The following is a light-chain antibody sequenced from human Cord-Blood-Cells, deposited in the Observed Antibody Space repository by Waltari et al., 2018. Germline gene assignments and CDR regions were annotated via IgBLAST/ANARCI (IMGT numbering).Light chain of an antibody. CDR2: WAS. J-gene: IGKJ2*01. Sequence: DIVMTQSPDSLAVSLGAWATINCKSSQSVLYSSNNKNYLAWYQQKPGQPPKRLIYWASTRESGVPDRFSGSGSGTDFTLTISSLQAEDVAVYYCQQYYSTPYTFGQGTKLEIK. V-gene: IGKV4-1*01. CDR1: QSVLYSSNNKNY. CDR3: QQYYSTPYT.